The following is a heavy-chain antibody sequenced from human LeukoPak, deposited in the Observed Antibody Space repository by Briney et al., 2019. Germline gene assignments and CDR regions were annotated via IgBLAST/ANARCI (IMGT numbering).Heavy chain of an antibody. CDR1: GGSISSYY. V-gene: IGHV4-59*01. CDR3: ARSRTPHYYDSSGYYFWDY. Sequence: SETLSLTCTVSGGSISSYYWSWIRQPPGKGLEWIGYIYYSGSTNYNPSLKSRVTISVDTSKSQFSLKLSSVTAADTAVYYCARSRTPHYYDSSGYYFWDYWGQGTLVTVSS. D-gene: IGHD3-22*01. CDR2: IYYSGST. J-gene: IGHJ4*02.